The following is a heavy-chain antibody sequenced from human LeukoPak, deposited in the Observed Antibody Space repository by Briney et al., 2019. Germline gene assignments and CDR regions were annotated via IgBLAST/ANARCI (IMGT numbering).Heavy chain of an antibody. CDR1: GFTFSTCG. Sequence: GRSLRLSCAVSGFTFSTCGMHWVRQAPGKGLEWVAVISSDGNDKYYAVSVKGRFTISRDNSKNTLYLQMNSLRAEDTAVYYCAKAGRDCSGASCYNYGMDVWGQGTTVTVSS. J-gene: IGHJ6*02. CDR2: ISSDGNDK. V-gene: IGHV3-30*18. D-gene: IGHD2-15*01. CDR3: AKAGRDCSGASCYNYGMDV.